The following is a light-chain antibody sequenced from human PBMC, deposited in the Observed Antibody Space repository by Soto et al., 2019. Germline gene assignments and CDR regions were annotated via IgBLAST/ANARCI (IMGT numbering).Light chain of an antibody. J-gene: IGKJ1*01. CDR3: QQYGSSPS. CDR2: DTS. Sequence: DIVLTQSPATLSLSPGERATLYCGASQRVSGGFLAWYQQKPGLAPRLILYDTSFRATGIPDRFSGSGSGTDFTLTISRLHPEDFAVYYCQQYGSSPSFGQGTKVDI. V-gene: IGKV3D-20*01. CDR1: QRVSGGF.